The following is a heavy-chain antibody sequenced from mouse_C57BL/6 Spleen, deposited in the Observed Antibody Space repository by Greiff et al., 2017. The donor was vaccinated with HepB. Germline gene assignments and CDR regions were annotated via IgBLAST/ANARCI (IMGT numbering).Heavy chain of an antibody. CDR2: ISSGSSTI. CDR3: ARDYYGSSLSYWYFDV. Sequence: EVKVVESGGGLVKPGGSLKLSCAASGFTFSDYGMHWVRQAPEKGLEWVAYISSGSSTIYYADTVKGRFTISRDNAKNTLFLQMTSLRSEDTAMYDCARDYYGSSLSYWYFDVWGTGTTVTVSS. CDR1: GFTFSDYG. D-gene: IGHD1-1*01. V-gene: IGHV5-17*01. J-gene: IGHJ1*03.